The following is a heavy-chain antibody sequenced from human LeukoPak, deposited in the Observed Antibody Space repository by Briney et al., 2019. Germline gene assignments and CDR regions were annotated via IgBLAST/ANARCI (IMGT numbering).Heavy chain of an antibody. CDR2: ISWNSGSI. V-gene: IGHV3-9*01. J-gene: IGHJ4*02. CDR1: GFTFDDYA. D-gene: IGHD2-8*01. CDR3: AKMVYGYYFDY. Sequence: PGGSLRLSCAASGFTFDDYAMHWVRQAPGKGLEWVSGISWNSGSIGYADSVKGRITISRDNAKNSLYLQMNSLRAEDTALYYCAKMVYGYYFDYWGQGTLVTVSS.